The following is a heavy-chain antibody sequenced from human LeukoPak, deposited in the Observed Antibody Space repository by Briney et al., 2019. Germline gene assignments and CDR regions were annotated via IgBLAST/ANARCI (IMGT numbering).Heavy chain of an antibody. CDR2: ISGSGGST. J-gene: IGHJ4*02. CDR1: GFTFSSYA. Sequence: PGASLRLSCAASGFTFSSYAMSWVRQAPGKGLEWVSAISGSGGSTYYADSVKGRFTISRDNSKNTLYLQMNSLRAEDTAVYYCAKKYCSSTSCYFDYWGQGTLVTVSS. CDR3: AKKYCSSTSCYFDY. V-gene: IGHV3-23*01. D-gene: IGHD2-2*01.